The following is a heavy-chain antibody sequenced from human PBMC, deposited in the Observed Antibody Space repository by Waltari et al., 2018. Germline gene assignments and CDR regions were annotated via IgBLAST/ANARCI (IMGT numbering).Heavy chain of an antibody. Sequence: PGLVKPSQTLSLTCTVSGGSISSGGYYWSWIRQHPGKGLEWIGYIYYSGSTYYNPSLKSRVTISVDTSKNQFSLKLSSVTAADTAVYYCARGEELLLWFWEPLGWFDPWGQGTLVTVSS. V-gene: IGHV4-31*03. D-gene: IGHD3-10*01. CDR3: ARGEELLLWFWEPLGWFDP. CDR1: GGSISSGGYY. J-gene: IGHJ5*02. CDR2: IYYSGST.